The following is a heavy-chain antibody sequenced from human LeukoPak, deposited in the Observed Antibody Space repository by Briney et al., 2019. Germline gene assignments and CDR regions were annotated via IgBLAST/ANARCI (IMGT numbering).Heavy chain of an antibody. CDR1: GFTFSSYA. CDR3: ASLLGYCSSTSCYRTTEMDY. D-gene: IGHD2-2*01. V-gene: IGHV3-30-3*01. Sequence: GGSLRLSCAASGFTFSSYAMHWVRQAPGKGLEWVAVISYDGSNKYYADSVKGRSTISRDNSKNTLYLQMNSLRAEDTAVYYCASLLGYCSSTSCYRTTEMDYWGQGTLVTVSS. CDR2: ISYDGSNK. J-gene: IGHJ4*02.